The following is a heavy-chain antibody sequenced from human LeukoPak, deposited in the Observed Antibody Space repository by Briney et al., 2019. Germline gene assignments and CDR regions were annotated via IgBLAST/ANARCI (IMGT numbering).Heavy chain of an antibody. J-gene: IGHJ3*02. Sequence: AGGSLRLSCAASGFTFSDYAMHWVRQAPGKGLEWVAVISYDGSNKYYADSVKGRFTLSRDNSKNTLYLQMNSLRAEDTAVYYCANERHQPDAFDIWGQGTMVTVSS. CDR2: ISYDGSNK. CDR1: GFTFSDYA. CDR3: ANERHQPDAFDI. V-gene: IGHV3-30-3*02.